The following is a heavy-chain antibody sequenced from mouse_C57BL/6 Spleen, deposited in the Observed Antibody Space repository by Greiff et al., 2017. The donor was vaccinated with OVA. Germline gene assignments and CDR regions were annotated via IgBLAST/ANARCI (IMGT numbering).Heavy chain of an antibody. J-gene: IGHJ1*03. CDR2: INPNYGTT. CDR3: ATITTVVDWYFDV. CDR1: GYSFADYN. V-gene: IGHV1-39*01. D-gene: IGHD1-1*01. Sequence: EVQLQQSGPELVKPGASVKISCKASGYSFADYNMNWVKQSNGKSLEWIGVINPNYGTTSYNQKFKGKATLTVDQSSSTAYMQLNSLTSEDSAVYYCATITTVVDWYFDVWGTGTTVTVSS.